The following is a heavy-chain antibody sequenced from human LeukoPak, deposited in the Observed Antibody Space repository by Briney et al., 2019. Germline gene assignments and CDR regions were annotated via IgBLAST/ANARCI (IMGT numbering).Heavy chain of an antibody. D-gene: IGHD6-13*01. Sequence: PGGSLRLSCAVSGFTFSDYYLSCIRQAPGKGLEWVSYISSGGSTISHADSVKGRFTISRDNAENSLYLQMNSLRAEDTAVYYCARRAAAGRCLDYWGQGTLVTVSS. CDR1: GFTFSDYY. CDR3: ARRAAAGRCLDY. CDR2: ISSGGSTI. J-gene: IGHJ4*02. V-gene: IGHV3-11*01.